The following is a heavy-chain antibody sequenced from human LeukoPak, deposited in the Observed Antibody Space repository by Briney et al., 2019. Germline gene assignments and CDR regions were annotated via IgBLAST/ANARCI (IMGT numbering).Heavy chain of an antibody. V-gene: IGHV4-59*01. CDR1: GASISTSY. J-gene: IGHJ4*02. CDR2: IHYSVDI. D-gene: IGHD2-15*01. Sequence: SETLSLTCTVSGASISTSYWYCIRQPPGKGLEWIGYIHYSVDINYNPSLESRVTISAYKSNNQLSLQLSSVTDADTAVYYCARVGCSGGSCYPDYWGQGTLVTVSS. CDR3: ARVGCSGGSCYPDY.